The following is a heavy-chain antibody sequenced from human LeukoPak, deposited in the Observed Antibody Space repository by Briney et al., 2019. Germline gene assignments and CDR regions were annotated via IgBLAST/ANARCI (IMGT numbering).Heavy chain of an antibody. D-gene: IGHD1-7*01. Sequence: SQTLSLTGAISGDSVSSNSAAWNWIRQSPSRGLEWLGRTYYRSKWYNDYAVSVKSRITINPDTSKNQFSLQLNSVTPEDTAVYYCARGYNWNLGSRYYYYMDVWGKGTTVTVSS. CDR3: ARGYNWNLGSRYYYYMDV. CDR1: GDSVSSNSAA. CDR2: TYYRSKWYN. J-gene: IGHJ6*03. V-gene: IGHV6-1*01.